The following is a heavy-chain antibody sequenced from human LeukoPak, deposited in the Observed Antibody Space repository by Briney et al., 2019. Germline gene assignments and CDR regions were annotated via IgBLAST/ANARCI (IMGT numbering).Heavy chain of an antibody. V-gene: IGHV4-59*01. D-gene: IGHD3-22*01. CDR1: GGSISSYY. Sequence: SETLSLTCTVSGGSISSYYWSWIRQPPGKGLEWIGHIYYSGSTKYNSSLKSRVTISLETSKKHFSLRLSSVPAADTAVYYCGRGGYNDSGRVDYWGEGPLVTASS. J-gene: IGHJ4*02. CDR3: GRGGYNDSGRVDY. CDR2: IYYSGST.